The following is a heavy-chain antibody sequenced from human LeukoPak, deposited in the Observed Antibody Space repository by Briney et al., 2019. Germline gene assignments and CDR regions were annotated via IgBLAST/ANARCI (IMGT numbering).Heavy chain of an antibody. CDR3: ATLGGDEVVTNDY. CDR2: IIPIFGTA. Sequence: SVNVSCKASGGTFSSYAISWVRQAPGQGLEWMGGIIPIFGTANYAQKFQGRVTITADESTSTAYMELSSLRSEDTAVYYCATLGGDEVVTNDYWGQGTLVTVSS. V-gene: IGHV1-69*13. D-gene: IGHD4-23*01. CDR1: GGTFSSYA. J-gene: IGHJ4*02.